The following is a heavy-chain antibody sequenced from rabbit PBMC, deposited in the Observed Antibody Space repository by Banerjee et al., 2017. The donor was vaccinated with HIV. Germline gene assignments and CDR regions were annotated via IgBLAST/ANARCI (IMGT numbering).Heavy chain of an antibody. CDR3: ARGHAGSSWGLDL. Sequence: QSLEESGGDLVKPGASLTLTCTASGFSFSSAYDMCWVRQAPGKGLEWIACINTSSGNTVYATWAKGRFTISRTSSTTVALQMTSLTAADTATYFCARGHAGSSWGLDLWGPGTLVTVS. J-gene: IGHJ3*01. CDR2: INTSSGNT. D-gene: IGHD4-2*01. CDR1: GFSFSSAYD. V-gene: IGHV1S40*01.